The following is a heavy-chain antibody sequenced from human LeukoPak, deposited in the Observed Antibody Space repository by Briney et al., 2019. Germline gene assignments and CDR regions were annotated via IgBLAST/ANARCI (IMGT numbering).Heavy chain of an antibody. V-gene: IGHV3-21*01. Sequence: GGSLRLSCAASGFTLSRHNMNWVRQAPGKGLEWVSSISSSSSYIYYADSVKGRFTISRDNAKTSLYLQMNSLRAEDTAVYYCARHLSGITGYTYGRGIDYWGQGTLVTVSS. CDR3: ARHLSGITGYTYGRGIDY. J-gene: IGHJ4*02. D-gene: IGHD5-18*01. CDR1: GFTLSRHN. CDR2: ISSSSSYI.